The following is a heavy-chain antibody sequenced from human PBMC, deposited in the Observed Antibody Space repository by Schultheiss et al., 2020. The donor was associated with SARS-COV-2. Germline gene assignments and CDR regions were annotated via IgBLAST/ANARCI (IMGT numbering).Heavy chain of an antibody. CDR2: ISGSGGST. V-gene: IGHV3-23*01. CDR1: GFTFSSYA. CDR3: AKDRRTGYCTNGVCYSPYYYYMDV. D-gene: IGHD2-8*01. Sequence: GGSLRLSCAASGFTFSSYAMSWVRQAPGKGLEWVSAISGSGGSTYYADSVKGRFTISRDNSKNTLYLQMNSLRAEDTAVYYCAKDRRTGYCTNGVCYSPYYYYMDVWGNGTTVTVSS. J-gene: IGHJ6*03.